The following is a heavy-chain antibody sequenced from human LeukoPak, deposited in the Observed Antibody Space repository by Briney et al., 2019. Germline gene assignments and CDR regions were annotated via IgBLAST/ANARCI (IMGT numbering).Heavy chain of an antibody. V-gene: IGHV1-8*01. D-gene: IGHD3-10*01. J-gene: IGHJ6*02. Sequence: ASVKVSCKASGYTFTSYDINWVRQATGQGLEWMGWMNPNSGNTGYAQKFQGRVTMTRNTSISTAYMELSSLRSEDTAVYYCARTMVRGVIIMDYYYGMDVWGQGTTVTVSS. CDR3: ARTMVRGVIIMDYYYGMDV. CDR2: MNPNSGNT. CDR1: GYTFTSYD.